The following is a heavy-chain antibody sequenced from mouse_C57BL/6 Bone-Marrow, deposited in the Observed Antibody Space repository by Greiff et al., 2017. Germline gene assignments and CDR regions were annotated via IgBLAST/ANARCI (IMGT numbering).Heavy chain of an antibody. Sequence: EVQLVESVAELVRPGASVKLSCTASGFNFKNSYMHWVKQRPEQGLEWIGRIDPADGNTKYAPKFQGKATITADTSSNTAYLQLSSLTSDDTAIYYFAKGTTGVGDMDYGGQGTAVTVSS. D-gene: IGHD1-1*01. J-gene: IGHJ4*01. CDR1: GFNFKNSY. CDR3: AKGTTGVGDMDY. CDR2: IDPADGNT. V-gene: IGHV14-3*01.